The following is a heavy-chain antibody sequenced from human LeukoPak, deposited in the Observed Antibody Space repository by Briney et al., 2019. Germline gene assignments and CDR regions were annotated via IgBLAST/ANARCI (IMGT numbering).Heavy chain of an antibody. CDR2: IYTSEST. D-gene: IGHD6-19*01. CDR3: ARDVHVGSGWSWMVY. Sequence: SETLSFTGTGYAGSSSSYYWSWIRQPAGKGLEWIGRIYTSESTNYNPSLKSRVTMSVDTSKNQFSLKLSSVTAADAAVYYCARDVHVGSGWSWMVYWGQGTLVTVSS. J-gene: IGHJ4*02. CDR1: AGSSSSYY. V-gene: IGHV4-4*07.